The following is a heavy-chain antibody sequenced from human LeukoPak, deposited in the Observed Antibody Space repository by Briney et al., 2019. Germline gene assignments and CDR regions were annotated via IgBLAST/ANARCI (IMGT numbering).Heavy chain of an antibody. CDR3: ARDGLGSYDY. D-gene: IGHD3-10*01. CDR1: GFTFSIYT. Sequence: GGSLRLSCAASGFTFSIYTINWVRQAPGKGLEWLSSISDNSRYIYCADSVKGRFTTSRDNAQNSVFLQLNSLRAEDTAVYYCARDGLGSYDYWGQGTLVTVSS. CDR2: ISDNSRYI. J-gene: IGHJ4*02. V-gene: IGHV3-21*01.